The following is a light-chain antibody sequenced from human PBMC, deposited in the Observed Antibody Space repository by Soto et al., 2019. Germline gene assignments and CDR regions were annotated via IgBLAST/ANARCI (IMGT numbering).Light chain of an antibody. CDR1: QSVSNY. J-gene: IGKJ5*01. CDR2: DAS. Sequence: MTQSPGTLSVSPGGGGTRSCRASQSVSNYLAWYQHKPGQAPRLLIYDASNRATGIPARFSGSGSGTDFTLTISSLEPEDFAVYYCQQHSHLITFGQGTRLEI. V-gene: IGKV3-11*01. CDR3: QQHSHLIT.